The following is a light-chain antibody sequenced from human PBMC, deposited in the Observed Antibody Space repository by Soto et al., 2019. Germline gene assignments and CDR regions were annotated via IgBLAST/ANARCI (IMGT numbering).Light chain of an antibody. V-gene: IGKV3-15*01. J-gene: IGKJ1*01. CDR1: QSVVSN. CDR2: GAS. Sequence: ETVMTQSPATLSVSPGERATLSCRASQSVVSNLAWYQQKPGQAPRVLIYGASTRATDVPARFSGSGSGTEFTLTINSLQSEDSAVYYCQQYGDWPRTFGQGTKLEIK. CDR3: QQYGDWPRT.